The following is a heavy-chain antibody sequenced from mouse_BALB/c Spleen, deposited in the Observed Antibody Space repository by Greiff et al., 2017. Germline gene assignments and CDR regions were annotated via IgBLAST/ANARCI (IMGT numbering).Heavy chain of an antibody. CDR3: ARDYYGNYVPWFAY. D-gene: IGHD2-1*01. J-gene: IGHJ3*01. CDR1: GYSITSGYY. Sequence: EVHLVESGPGLVKPSQSLSLTCSVTGYSITSGYYWNWIRQFPGNKLEWMGYISYDGSNNYNPSLKNRISITRDTSKNQFFLKLNSVTTEDTATYYCARDYYGNYVPWFAYWGQGTLVTVSA. CDR2: ISYDGSN. V-gene: IGHV3-6*02.